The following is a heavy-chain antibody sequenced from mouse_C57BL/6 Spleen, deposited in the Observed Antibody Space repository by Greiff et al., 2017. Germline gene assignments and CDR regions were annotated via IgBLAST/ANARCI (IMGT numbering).Heavy chain of an antibody. J-gene: IGHJ1*03. V-gene: IGHV1-54*01. CDR2: INPGSGGT. CDR3: ARRYYYGSSYWDFDV. Sequence: QVQLQQSGAELVRPGTSVKVSCKASGYAFTNYLIEWVKQRPGQGLEWIGVINPGSGGTNYNEKFKGKATLTADKSSSTAYMQLSSLTSADSAVYFCARRYYYGSSYWDFDVWGTGTTVTVAS. D-gene: IGHD1-1*01. CDR1: GYAFTNYL.